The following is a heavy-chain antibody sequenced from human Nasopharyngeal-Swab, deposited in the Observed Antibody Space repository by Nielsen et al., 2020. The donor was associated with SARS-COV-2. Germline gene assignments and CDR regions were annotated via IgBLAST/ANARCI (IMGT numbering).Heavy chain of an antibody. J-gene: IGHJ6*03. CDR3: ASVYSSSSWVGLRYYYYYMDV. CDR1: GGSISSGGYS. V-gene: IGHV4-30-2*02. D-gene: IGHD6-6*01. Sequence: SETLSLTCAVSGGSISSGGYSWSWIRQPPGKGLEWIGYIYHSGSTYYNPSLKSRVTISVDTSKNQFSLKLSSVTAADTAVYYCASVYSSSSWVGLRYYYYYMDVWGKGTTVTVSS. CDR2: IYHSGST.